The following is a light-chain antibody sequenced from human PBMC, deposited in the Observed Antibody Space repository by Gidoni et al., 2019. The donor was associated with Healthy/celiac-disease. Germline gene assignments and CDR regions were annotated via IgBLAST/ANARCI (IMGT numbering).Light chain of an antibody. Sequence: IQLTQSPSSLSASVGDRVTHTCRASQGIRSYLAWYQQKTGKEPKLLIYAASTLQSGVPSRFSGSGSGTAFTLTISSLQPEDFATYYCQQLNSYPQTFGQGTKVEIK. V-gene: IGKV1-9*01. J-gene: IGKJ1*01. CDR1: QGIRSY. CDR3: QQLNSYPQT. CDR2: AAS.